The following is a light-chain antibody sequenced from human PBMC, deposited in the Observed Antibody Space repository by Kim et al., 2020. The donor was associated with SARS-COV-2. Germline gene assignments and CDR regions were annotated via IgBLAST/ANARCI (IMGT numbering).Light chain of an antibody. CDR1: PANIGGNS. CDR2: DNN. V-gene: IGLV1-44*01. J-gene: IGLJ3*02. CDR3: AAWDDSLNGVV. Sequence: GQGVTISCSGSPANIGGNSLHWYLQLPGTAPKLLIYDNNRRPSGVPARFSGSKSGSSASLAISGVQSEDEAHYYCAAWDDSLNGVVFGGGTQLTVL.